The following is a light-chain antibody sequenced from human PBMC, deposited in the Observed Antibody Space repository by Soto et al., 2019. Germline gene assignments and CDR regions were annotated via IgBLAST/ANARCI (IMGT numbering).Light chain of an antibody. CDR1: QSVSSY. Sequence: EIVLTQSPATLSLSPGERTTLSCRASQSVSSYLAWYQQKPGQAPRLLIYDASNWATGIPARFSGSGSGTDFTLTISSLEPDDFAVYYCQQRSNWPRTFGQGTKVEIK. CDR2: DAS. CDR3: QQRSNWPRT. V-gene: IGKV3-11*01. J-gene: IGKJ2*01.